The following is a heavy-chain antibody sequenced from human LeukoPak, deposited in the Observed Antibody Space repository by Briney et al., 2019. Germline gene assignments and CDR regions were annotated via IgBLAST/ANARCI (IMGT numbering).Heavy chain of an antibody. D-gene: IGHD3-10*01. V-gene: IGHV3-23*01. Sequence: GGSLRLSCAASGFTFSGDVMNWVRQAPGKGLEWVSTIRGSGGKVYYADSVKGRFTVSRDNSKKMLYLQMNSLRAEDTAVYYCATGIWFGETIFDFWGQGALVTVSS. J-gene: IGHJ4*02. CDR1: GFTFSGDV. CDR3: ATGIWFGETIFDF. CDR2: IRGSGGKV.